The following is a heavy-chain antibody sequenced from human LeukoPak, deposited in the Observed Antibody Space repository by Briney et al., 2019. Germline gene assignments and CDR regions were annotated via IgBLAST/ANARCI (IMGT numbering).Heavy chain of an antibody. CDR3: ARDPEWPPTPPIDGFDI. V-gene: IGHV3-74*01. D-gene: IGHD2-15*01. J-gene: IGHJ3*02. CDR1: GFTFRVHW. CDR2: INVDGSDR. Sequence: PGGSLRVSCAVSGFTFRVHWMHWVRQAPGKGLVWVSGINVDGSDRRYADSVKGRFTISRDNAKNTMYLQMNSLRAEDTAVYYCARDPEWPPTPPIDGFDIWGQGTMVTVSS.